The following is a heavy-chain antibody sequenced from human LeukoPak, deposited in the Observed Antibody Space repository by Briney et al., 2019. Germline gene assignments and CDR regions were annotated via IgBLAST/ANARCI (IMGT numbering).Heavy chain of an antibody. CDR2: IYYSGST. CDR3: ARRPGEYGGNDFDY. J-gene: IGHJ4*02. Sequence: PSETLSLTCTVSGGSISSRSDYWGWTRQPPGKGLEWIGSIYYSGSTHYNPSLKSRVTISVDTSKNQFSLKLSSVTAADTAVYYCARRPGEYGGNDFDYWGQGTLVTVSS. D-gene: IGHD4/OR15-4a*01. CDR1: GGSISSRSDY. V-gene: IGHV4-39*01.